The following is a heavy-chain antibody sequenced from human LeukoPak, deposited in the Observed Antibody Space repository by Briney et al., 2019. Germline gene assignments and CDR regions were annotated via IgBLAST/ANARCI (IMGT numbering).Heavy chain of an antibody. Sequence: SETLSLTCTVSGGSITSSSYYWGWIRQPPGKGLEWIGTIYYSGSTYYNPSLKSRVTISVDTSKNQFSLKLSSVTAADTAVYYCAREPGVITYYFDYWGQGTLVTVSS. CDR1: GGSITSSSYY. CDR3: AREPGVITYYFDY. V-gene: IGHV4-39*07. D-gene: IGHD3-16*02. CDR2: IYYSGST. J-gene: IGHJ4*02.